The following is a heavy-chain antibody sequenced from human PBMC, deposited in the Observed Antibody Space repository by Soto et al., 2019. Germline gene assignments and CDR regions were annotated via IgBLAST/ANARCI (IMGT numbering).Heavy chain of an antibody. CDR2: INHSGST. CDR1: GGSFGGYY. V-gene: IGHV4-34*01. CDR3: ARGLSITMFGGQKKPFDY. D-gene: IGHD3-3*01. J-gene: IGHJ4*02. Sequence: SETLSLTCAVYGGSFGGYYWSWVGQPPGKGLEWIGEINHSGSTNYNPSLKRRVTISVDTSKNQFSLKLSSVTAADTAVYYCARGLSITMFGGQKKPFDYWGQGTLGTVSS.